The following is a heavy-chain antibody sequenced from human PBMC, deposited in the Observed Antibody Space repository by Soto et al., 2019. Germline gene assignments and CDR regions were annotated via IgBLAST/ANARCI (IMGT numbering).Heavy chain of an antibody. CDR1: GFTFDDYA. CDR3: AKDQRYSSGWYYYYYGMDV. V-gene: IGHV3-9*01. CDR2: ISWNSGSI. J-gene: IGHJ6*02. Sequence: EVQLVESGGCLVQPGRYLRLSCAASGFTFDDYAMHWVRQAPGKGLEWVSGISWNSGSIGYADSVKGRFTISRDNAKNSLYLQMNSLRAEDTALYYCAKDQRYSSGWYYYYYGMDVWGQGTTVTVSS. D-gene: IGHD6-19*01.